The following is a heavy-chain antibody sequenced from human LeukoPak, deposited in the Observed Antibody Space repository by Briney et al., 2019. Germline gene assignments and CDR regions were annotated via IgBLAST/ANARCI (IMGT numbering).Heavy chain of an antibody. Sequence: PGGSLRLSCAASGFTFSDYGMHWVRQAPGKGLEWVATISYDGSNKYYADSVKGRFTISRDSSKNTLYLQINSLRTEDTAVYYCARVWGAIDYWGQGTLVTVSS. CDR3: ARVWGAIDY. CDR1: GFTFSDYG. V-gene: IGHV3-30*03. CDR2: ISYDGSNK. D-gene: IGHD1-26*01. J-gene: IGHJ4*02.